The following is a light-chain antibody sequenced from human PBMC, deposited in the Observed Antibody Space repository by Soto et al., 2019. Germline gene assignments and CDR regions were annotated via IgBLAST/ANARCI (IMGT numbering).Light chain of an antibody. CDR2: DAS. CDR1: QSVRASY. CDR3: QQYGTSTT. V-gene: IGKV3-20*01. J-gene: IGKJ1*01. Sequence: EIVLTQSPGTLSLSPGEGATLSCRASQSVRASYLAWYQQSPGQPPRLLIYDASTRAPGIPDRFSGSGSGTDFTLTIRTLEPEDFAVYYCQQYGTSTTFGQGTKVEIK.